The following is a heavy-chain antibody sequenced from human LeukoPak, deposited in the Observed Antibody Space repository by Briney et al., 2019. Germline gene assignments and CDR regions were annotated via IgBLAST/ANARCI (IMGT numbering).Heavy chain of an antibody. V-gene: IGHV3-33*01. J-gene: IGHJ4*02. D-gene: IGHD2-2*01. Sequence: GGSLRLACAASGFNFSTYGMHWVRQAPGKGLEWVAVIWYDGSNKYYADSVKGRFTISRDNSKNTLYLQMNSLRAEDTAVYYCASRSPALDYWGQGTLVTVSS. CDR2: IWYDGSNK. CDR3: ASRSPALDY. CDR1: GFNFSTYG.